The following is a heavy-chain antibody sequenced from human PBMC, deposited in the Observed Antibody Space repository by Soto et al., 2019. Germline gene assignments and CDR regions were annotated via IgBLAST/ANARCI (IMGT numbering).Heavy chain of an antibody. V-gene: IGHV4-4*02. J-gene: IGHJ2*01. D-gene: IGHD2-2*01. CDR3: ARGSGYCGDTRCQHWYFDL. CDR1: GGSVSSSYW. CDR2: IYHSGNT. Sequence: QVQLQESGPGLVKPSGTLSLTCAVSGGSVSSSYWWTWVRQPPGKGLEWIGEIYHSGNTNYNPSPTSRLTLSVDTSQNPFSRELSSVPCADTAVYYCARGSGYCGDTRCQHWYFDLWGRGTLVTVSS.